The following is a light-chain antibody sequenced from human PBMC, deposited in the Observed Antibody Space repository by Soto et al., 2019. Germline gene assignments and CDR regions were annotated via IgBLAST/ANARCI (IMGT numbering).Light chain of an antibody. CDR2: RNN. CDR1: SSSIGSNY. V-gene: IGLV1-47*01. Sequence: QSVMTQPPSASGTPGQRVTISCSGSSSSIGSNYVYWYQQLPGTAPKLLIFRNNHRPSGVPDRFSGSKSGTSGSLAISGLRSQDEADYYCAAWDDSLSGVLFGEGTKLTVL. J-gene: IGLJ2*01. CDR3: AAWDDSLSGVL.